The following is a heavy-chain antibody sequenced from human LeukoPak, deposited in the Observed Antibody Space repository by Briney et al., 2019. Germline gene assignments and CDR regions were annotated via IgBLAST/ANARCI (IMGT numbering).Heavy chain of an antibody. D-gene: IGHD3-16*01. CDR3: AKRLRNYDYGWGSHDFDY. Sequence: GGSLRLSCAASGFTFSSYEMNWVRQAPGKGLEWVSYISSSGSTIYYADSVKGRFTISRDNAKNSLYLQMNSLRAEETAVYYCAKRLRNYDYGWGSHDFDYWGQGTLVTVSS. CDR1: GFTFSSYE. J-gene: IGHJ4*02. CDR2: ISSSGSTI. V-gene: IGHV3-48*03.